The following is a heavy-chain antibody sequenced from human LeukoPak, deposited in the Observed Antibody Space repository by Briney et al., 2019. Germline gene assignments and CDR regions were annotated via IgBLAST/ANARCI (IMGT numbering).Heavy chain of an antibody. CDR2: IIPILGIA. CDR3: ARAGAPSYDILTGPHFDY. V-gene: IGHV1-69*04. CDR1: GGTFSSYA. Sequence: ASVKVSCKASGGTFSSYAISWVRQAPGQGLEWMGRIIPILGIANYAQKFQGRVTITADKSTSTAYMELSSLRSEDTAVYYCARAGAPSYDILTGPHFDYWGQGTLVTVSS. J-gene: IGHJ4*02. D-gene: IGHD3-9*01.